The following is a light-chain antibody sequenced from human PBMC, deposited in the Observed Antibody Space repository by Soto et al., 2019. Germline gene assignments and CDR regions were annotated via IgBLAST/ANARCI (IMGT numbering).Light chain of an antibody. CDR1: QSVSSY. Sequence: EIVLTQSPATLSLSPGESSTLSGRASQSVSSYLAWYQQKPGQAPRLLIYDASNRATGIPARFSGSGSGTDFTLTISSLEPEDFAVYYCQQGSNWPTFGQGTKVDIK. J-gene: IGKJ1*01. V-gene: IGKV3-11*01. CDR2: DAS. CDR3: QQGSNWPT.